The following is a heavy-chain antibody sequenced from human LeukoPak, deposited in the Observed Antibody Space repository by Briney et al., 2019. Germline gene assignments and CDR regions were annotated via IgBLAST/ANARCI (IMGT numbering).Heavy chain of an antibody. J-gene: IGHJ4*02. V-gene: IGHV1-46*01. D-gene: IGHD6-13*01. CDR2: INPSGGST. CDR3: YFAAAGRVPTY. CDR1: GYTFTSYY. Sequence: RASVKVSCKASGYTFTSYYMHWVRQAPGQGLEWMGIINPSGGSTSYAQKFQGRVTMTRDMSTSTVYMELSSLRSEDTAVYYCYFAAAGRVPTYWGQGTLVTVSS.